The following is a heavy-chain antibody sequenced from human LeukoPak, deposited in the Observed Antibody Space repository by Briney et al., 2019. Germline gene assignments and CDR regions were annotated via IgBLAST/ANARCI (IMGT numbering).Heavy chain of an antibody. J-gene: IGHJ6*03. Sequence: SETLSLTCTVSGGSISSSSYYWGWIRQPPGKGLEWIGSIYYSGSTYYNPSLKSRVTISVDTSKNQFSLKLSSVTAADTAVYYCARDVPGGDILTGYWYYYYMDVWGKGTTVTISS. CDR1: GGSISSSSYY. D-gene: IGHD3-9*01. CDR3: ARDVPGGDILTGYWYYYYMDV. CDR2: IYYSGST. V-gene: IGHV4-39*07.